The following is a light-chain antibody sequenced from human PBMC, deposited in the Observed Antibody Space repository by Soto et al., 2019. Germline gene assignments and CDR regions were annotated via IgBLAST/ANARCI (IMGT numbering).Light chain of an antibody. V-gene: IGKV1-12*01. CDR3: QQANSFPLT. J-gene: IGKJ4*01. CDR2: TAS. CDR1: QGISRL. Sequence: DIQLTQAPSSVSASVGDRVTITCRASQGISRLFAWYQQKPGQAHNLLIHTASSLQSGVPSRFSGSRSGTDFTLTLSSLQPEDFATYYCQQANSFPLTFGGGTKVEIK.